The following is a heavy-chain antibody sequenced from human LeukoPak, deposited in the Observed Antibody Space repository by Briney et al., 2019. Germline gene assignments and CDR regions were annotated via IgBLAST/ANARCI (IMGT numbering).Heavy chain of an antibody. CDR3: ARHPHYYYDTRFAYYYYMDV. Sequence: PSETLSLTCSVSGGSISSSSFYWGWIRQPPGKGLEWIGSISYTGSTYYNPSLKSRVTISVDTSKNQFSLKLSSVTAADTAVYYCARHPHYYYDTRFAYYYYMDVWGKGTTVTISS. J-gene: IGHJ6*03. CDR1: GGSISSSSFY. D-gene: IGHD3-22*01. V-gene: IGHV4-39*01. CDR2: ISYTGST.